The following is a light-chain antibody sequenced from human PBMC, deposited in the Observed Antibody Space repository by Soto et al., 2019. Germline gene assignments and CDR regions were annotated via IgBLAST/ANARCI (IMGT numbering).Light chain of an antibody. V-gene: IGLV1-40*01. CDR1: SSNIGAGYD. Sequence: QLVLTQPPSVSGAPGQRVTISRTGSSSNIGAGYDVHWYQQLPGTAPKLLIYGNSNRPSGVPDRFSGSKSGTSASLAITGLQAEDEADYYCQSYDSSLSGSGVFGGGTQLTVL. CDR2: GNS. J-gene: IGLJ3*02. CDR3: QSYDSSLSGSGV.